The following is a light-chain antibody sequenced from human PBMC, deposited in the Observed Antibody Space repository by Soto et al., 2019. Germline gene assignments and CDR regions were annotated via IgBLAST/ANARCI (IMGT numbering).Light chain of an antibody. CDR3: QKYKSLGIT. V-gene: IGKV3-20*01. CDR1: QSVSSSY. J-gene: IGKJ5*01. Sequence: EIVLTQSPGTLSLSPGERATLSCRASQSVSSSYLAWYQQKPGQSPRLLIYRASTRATGIPDRFSGSGSGTDFTLTIARLEPEDFAVYYCQKYKSLGITFGQGTRLEIK. CDR2: RAS.